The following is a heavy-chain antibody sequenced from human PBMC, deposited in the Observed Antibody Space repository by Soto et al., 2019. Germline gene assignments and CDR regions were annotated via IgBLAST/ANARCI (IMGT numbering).Heavy chain of an antibody. CDR2: IFTRDSET. CDR3: LRGYFDSGHGYDL. Sequence: PGESLKISCKGPGHLFNNHWIGWVRQTPGKGLEWMGLIFTRDSETKTSPSFQGHVSFSVDNSINTVYLQWTSLKTTDTGIYFCLRGYFDSGHGYDLWGQGSLVTV. D-gene: IGHD3-10*01. CDR1: GHLFNNHW. V-gene: IGHV5-51*01. J-gene: IGHJ5*02.